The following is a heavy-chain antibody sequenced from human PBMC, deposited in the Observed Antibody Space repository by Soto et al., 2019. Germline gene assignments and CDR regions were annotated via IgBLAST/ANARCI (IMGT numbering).Heavy chain of an antibody. J-gene: IGHJ3*02. D-gene: IGHD3-22*01. CDR1: GFTFSSYG. V-gene: IGHV3-30*18. CDR2: ISYDGSNK. Sequence: QVQLVESGGGVVQPGRSLRLSCAASGFTFSSYGMHWVRQAPGKGLEWVAVISYDGSNKYYADSVKGRFTISIDNSKNTLYLQMNSLRAEDTAVYYCAKADSSGFDIWGQGTMVTVSS. CDR3: AKADSSGFDI.